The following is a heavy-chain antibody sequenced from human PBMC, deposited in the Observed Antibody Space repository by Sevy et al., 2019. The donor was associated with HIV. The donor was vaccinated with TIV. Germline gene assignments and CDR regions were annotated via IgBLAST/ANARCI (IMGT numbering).Heavy chain of an antibody. J-gene: IGHJ4*02. D-gene: IGHD1-1*01. CDR1: GFIFSSFE. CDR3: ATRWTPGY. Sequence: GGSLRLSCAASGFIFSSFEMNWVRQAPGKGLEWVAFIRYDGSNEFYADSVRGRFTISRDNSNNTLFLQMNSLRADDTAVYYCATRWTPGYWGQGTLVTVSS. V-gene: IGHV3-30*02. CDR2: IRYDGSNE.